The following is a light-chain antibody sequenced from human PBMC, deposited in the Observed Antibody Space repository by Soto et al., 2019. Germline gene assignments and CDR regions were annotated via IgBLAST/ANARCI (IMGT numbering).Light chain of an antibody. CDR2: DAS. J-gene: IGKJ5*01. CDR3: QQYGRPPRAT. CDR1: QTVTNDY. V-gene: IGKV3-20*01. Sequence: EDVLTQSPGTLSLSPGERVTLSYRASQTVTNDYLAWYQQKDGQAPRLLIYDASTRATGVPDRFSGGGSGTDFTLSISKVEPEDFAVYYCQQYGRPPRATFGQGTRLEIK.